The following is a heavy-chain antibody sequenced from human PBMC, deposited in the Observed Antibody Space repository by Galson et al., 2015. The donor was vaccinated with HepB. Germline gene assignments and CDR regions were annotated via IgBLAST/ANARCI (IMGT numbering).Heavy chain of an antibody. CDR1: GYSFTSYW. J-gene: IGHJ4*02. D-gene: IGHD3-10*01. CDR2: IDPSDSYT. Sequence: SGAEVKKPGESLRISCKGSGYSFTSYWISWVRQMPGKGLEWMGRIDPSDSYTNYSPSFQGHLTISADKSISTAYLQWSSLKASYSAMCYCARHYFGSGRYLSYPDYWGPGTLVNVSS. CDR3: ARHYFGSGRYLSYPDY. V-gene: IGHV5-10-1*01.